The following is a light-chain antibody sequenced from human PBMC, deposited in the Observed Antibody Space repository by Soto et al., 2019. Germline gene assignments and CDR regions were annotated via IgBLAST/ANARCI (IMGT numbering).Light chain of an antibody. CDR1: QSVSANY. CDR2: GAS. V-gene: IGKV3-20*01. Sequence: EVVLTQSPATLSLSPGERATLSCRANQSVSANYLAWYQQKPGQAPRLLIYGASSRATGIPDRFSCSGSGTDFTLTISRLEPEGFAVFYCHQYGSSPFTFGPETKVDIK. CDR3: HQYGSSPFT. J-gene: IGKJ3*01.